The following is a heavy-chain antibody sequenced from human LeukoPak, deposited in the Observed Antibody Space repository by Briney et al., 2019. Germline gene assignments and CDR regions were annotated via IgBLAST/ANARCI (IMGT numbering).Heavy chain of an antibody. CDR1: GYTFTGYY. V-gene: IGHV1-2*06. CDR2: INPNSGGT. CDR3: ATVYPSGNYY. D-gene: IGHD3-10*01. Sequence: ASVKVSCMASGYTFTGYYMHWVRQAPGQGLEWMGRINPNSGGTDYAQKFQGRVTMTRDTSISTAYMELNRLTSDDTAVYLCATVYPSGNYYWGQGTLVTVSS. J-gene: IGHJ4*02.